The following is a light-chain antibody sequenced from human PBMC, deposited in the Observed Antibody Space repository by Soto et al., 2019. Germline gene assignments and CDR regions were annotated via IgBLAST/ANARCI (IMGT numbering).Light chain of an antibody. CDR1: PSIMKW. J-gene: IGKJ1*01. CDR3: QHYNSFPWT. V-gene: IGKV1-5*03. Sequence: DIQMTQSPSTLSASVGDRVTITCRASPSIMKWLGWYQQKPGKAPKLLIYKASSLESGVPSRFSGSGSGTDFTLTINRLQPDDFATYYCQHYNSFPWTFGQGTKVDI. CDR2: KAS.